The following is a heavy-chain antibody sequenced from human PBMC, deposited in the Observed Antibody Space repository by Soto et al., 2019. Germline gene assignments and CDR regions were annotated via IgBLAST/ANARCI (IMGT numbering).Heavy chain of an antibody. D-gene: IGHD3-10*01. J-gene: IGHJ5*02. V-gene: IGHV4-59*01. CDR3: ARAGTTMVRGVISGWFDP. CDR1: DGSISSYY. Sequence: PWETLSLTCTVSDGSISSYYLSWIVKRPGKVLGWIGYIYYSGSTNYNPSLKSRVTISVDTSKNQFSLKLSSVTAADTAVYYCARAGTTMVRGVISGWFDPWGQGTLVTVSS. CDR2: IYYSGST.